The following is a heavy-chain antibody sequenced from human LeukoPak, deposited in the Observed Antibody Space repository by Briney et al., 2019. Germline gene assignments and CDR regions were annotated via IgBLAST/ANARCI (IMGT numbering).Heavy chain of an antibody. CDR1: GYTFTDYY. V-gene: IGHV1-2*06. J-gene: IGHJ6*02. D-gene: IGHD3-3*01. CDR3: ARGCQWSLCPYYYYGMDV. Sequence: VKVSCKASGYTFTDYYMHWVRQAPGQGLEWMGRINPNSGGTNHVQKFQGRVTMTRDTSISTAYMELSRLRSDDTAVYYCARGCQWSLCPYYYYGMDVWGQGTTVTVSS. CDR2: INPNSGGT.